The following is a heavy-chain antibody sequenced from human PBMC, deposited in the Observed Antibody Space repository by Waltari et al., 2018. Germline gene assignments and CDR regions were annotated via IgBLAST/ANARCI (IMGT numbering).Heavy chain of an antibody. V-gene: IGHV4-59*01. CDR3: ARDGGSGSYWDFDY. CDR2: IYQSGST. CDR1: GGSISSYY. J-gene: IGHJ4*02. Sequence: QVQLQESGPGLVKPSETLSLTCTVSGGSISSYYWTWIRQPPGKGLEWIGFIYQSGSTNDNPARKSRVTISVDTSKNQFSLKLSSVTAADTAVYYCARDGGSGSYWDFDYWGQGTLVTVSS. D-gene: IGHD3-10*01.